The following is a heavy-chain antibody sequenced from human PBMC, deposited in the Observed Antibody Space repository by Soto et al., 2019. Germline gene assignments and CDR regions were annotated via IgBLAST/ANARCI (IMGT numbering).Heavy chain of an antibody. J-gene: IGHJ5*01. CDR2: IWLGGSER. V-gene: IGHV3-33*01. Sequence: GSLRLSCEASGFMFGTSGMHWVRQAPGKGLEWVSGIWLGGSERYYSDSVKGRFTISRDNSKNTLFLQMNSLRVEDTAVYFCARDASGTTSFLASWGQGTLVTVSS. CDR3: ARDASGTTSFLAS. CDR1: GFMFGTSG. D-gene: IGHD1-1*01.